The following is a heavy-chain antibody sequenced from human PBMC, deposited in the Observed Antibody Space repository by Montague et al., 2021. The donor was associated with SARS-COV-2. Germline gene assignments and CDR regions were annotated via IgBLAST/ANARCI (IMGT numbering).Heavy chain of an antibody. CDR3: ARAIQSQPLVVVIAIPRPFYYFDH. J-gene: IGHJ4*02. CDR2: TYYSGST. CDR1: VGSSSSSSYY. Sequence: SETLSLTCTVSVGSSSSSSYYWGWMRQPPGKGLEWIGSTYYSGSTYYNPSLKSRVTISVDTSKNQFSLKLSSVTAADTAVYYCARAIQSQPLVVVIAIPRPFYYFDHWGQGTLVTVSS. V-gene: IGHV4-39*07. D-gene: IGHD2-21*01.